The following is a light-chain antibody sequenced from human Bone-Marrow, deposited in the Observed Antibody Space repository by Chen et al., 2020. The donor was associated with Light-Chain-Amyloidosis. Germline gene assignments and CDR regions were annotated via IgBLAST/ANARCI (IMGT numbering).Light chain of an antibody. CDR3: SSYTITNTLV. V-gene: IGLV2-14*01. J-gene: IGLJ1*01. Sequence: QSALTQPASVSGPPGQSITISCTGTSSDVGGDNHGSWYPQHPDKAPKLLIYEVTNRPSWVPDRFSGSKSDNTPSLTISGLQTEDEADYFCSSYTITNTLVFGSGTRVTVL. CDR1: SSDVGGDNH. CDR2: EVT.